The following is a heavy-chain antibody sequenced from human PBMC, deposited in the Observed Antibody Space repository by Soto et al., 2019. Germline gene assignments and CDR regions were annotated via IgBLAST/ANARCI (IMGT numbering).Heavy chain of an antibody. D-gene: IGHD6-19*01. CDR2: ISYDGSNK. CDR1: GFTFSSYA. Sequence: QVQLVESGGGVVQPGRSLRLSCAASGFTFSSYAMHWVRQAPGKGLEWVAVISYDGSNKYYADSVKGRFTISGDNSKNPLYLQMNSLRAEDTAVYYCGRESFSGWYTSYFDCWGQGTLVTVSS. J-gene: IGHJ4*02. V-gene: IGHV3-30-3*01. CDR3: GRESFSGWYTSYFDC.